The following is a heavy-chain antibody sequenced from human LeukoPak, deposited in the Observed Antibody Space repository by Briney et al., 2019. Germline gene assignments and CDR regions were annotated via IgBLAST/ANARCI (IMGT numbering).Heavy chain of an antibody. J-gene: IGHJ3*02. V-gene: IGHV5-51*03. Sequence: GESLKISCKGSGYIFTNYWIGWVRQMPGKGLEWMGIIYPIDSDLRYSPSSEGQVTISADKSISTAYLQWSSLKASDTAMYYCARHDHQGNTFDIWGQGTMVTVSS. CDR3: ARHDHQGNTFDI. D-gene: IGHD2-2*01. CDR1: GYIFTNYW. CDR2: IYPIDSDL.